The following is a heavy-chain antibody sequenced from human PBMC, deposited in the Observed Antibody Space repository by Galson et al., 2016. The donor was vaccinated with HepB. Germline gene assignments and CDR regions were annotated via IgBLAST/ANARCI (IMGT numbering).Heavy chain of an antibody. J-gene: IGHJ4*02. Sequence: SLRLSCAASGFSLSTYGMNWVRQAPGKGLEWLSYITSDSLTIYYADSVKGRFTISRDNAKNSLYLQMNSLTDEDTAVYYCARDREEDWDSYGYYYIGDYWGQGTLVTDSS. D-gene: IGHD5-18*01. CDR2: ITSDSLTI. CDR1: GFSLSTYG. CDR3: ARDREEDWDSYGYYYIGDY. V-gene: IGHV3-48*02.